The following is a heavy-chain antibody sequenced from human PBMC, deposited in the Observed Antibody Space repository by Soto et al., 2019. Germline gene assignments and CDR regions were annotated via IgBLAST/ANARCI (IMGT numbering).Heavy chain of an antibody. CDR2: IFYDGYT. V-gene: IGHV4-39*01. CDR1: CDSISGSPYF. J-gene: IGHJ4*02. Sequence: QVQLQESGPGLVMPSETLSLTCTVSCDSISGSPYFWGWIRQPPGKRLEWIGSIFYDGYTLYTPSLKSRATISVDTSKNQFSLKLTSVAAADTAIYFCARLQAAVPHYSGQGILVTVSS. CDR3: ARLQAAVPHY. D-gene: IGHD6-13*01.